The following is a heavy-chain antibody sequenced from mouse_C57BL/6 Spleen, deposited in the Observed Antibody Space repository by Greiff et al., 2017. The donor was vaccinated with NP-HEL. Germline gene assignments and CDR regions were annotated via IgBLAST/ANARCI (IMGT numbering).Heavy chain of an antibody. CDR3: ARNPYGGNYDFDY. Sequence: QVQLQQPEAELVMPGASVKLSCKASGYTFTSYWMHWVKQRPGQGLEWIGEIDPSDSYTNYNQKFKGKATLTVDKSSSTAYMQLRSLTSEDSAVYYCARNPYGGNYDFDYWGQGTTLTVSS. J-gene: IGHJ2*01. CDR1: GYTFTSYW. D-gene: IGHD2-10*01. CDR2: IDPSDSYT. V-gene: IGHV1-69*01.